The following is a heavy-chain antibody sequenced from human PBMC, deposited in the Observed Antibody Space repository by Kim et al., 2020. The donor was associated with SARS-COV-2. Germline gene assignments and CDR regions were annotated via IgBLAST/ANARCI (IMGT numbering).Heavy chain of an antibody. CDR1: GGSISSYY. J-gene: IGHJ4*02. V-gene: IGHV4-59*13. Sequence: SETLSLTCTVSGGSISSYYWSWIRQPPGKGLEWIGYIYYSGSTNYNPYLKSRVTISVDTSKNQFSLKLSSVTAADTAVYYCARSGYCSGGSCYPKVPYYFDYWGQGTLVTVSS. D-gene: IGHD2-15*01. CDR3: ARSGYCSGGSCYPKVPYYFDY. CDR2: IYYSGST.